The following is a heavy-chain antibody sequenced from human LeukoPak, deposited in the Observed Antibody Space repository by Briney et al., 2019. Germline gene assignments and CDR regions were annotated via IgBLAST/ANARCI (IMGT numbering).Heavy chain of an antibody. V-gene: IGHV4-39*01. CDR1: GGSISSSSYY. CDR3: AGSTHDSSGSYYYYGMDV. D-gene: IGHD3-22*01. J-gene: IGHJ6*02. CDR2: IYYSGST. Sequence: SETLSLTCTVSGGSISSSSYYWGWIRQPPGKGLEWIGSIYYSGSTYYNPSLKSRVTISVDTSKNQFSLKLSSVTAADTAVYYCAGSTHDSSGSYYYYGMDVWGQGTTVTVSS.